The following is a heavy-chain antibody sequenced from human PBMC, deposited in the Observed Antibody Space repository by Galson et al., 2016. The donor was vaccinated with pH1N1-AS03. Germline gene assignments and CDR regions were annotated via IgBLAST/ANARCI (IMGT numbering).Heavy chain of an antibody. CDR2: LGSGGDT. Sequence: SLRLSCAASGFSFSSYGMHWARQAPGKGLEWVSTLGSGGDTHYADSVKGRFTISRDKSKNTMYLQMNSLRAEDTAIYYCTQGEGGGPDDDWGQGTLVTVSS. V-gene: IGHV3-23*01. CDR3: TQGEGGGPDDD. D-gene: IGHD3-16*01. J-gene: IGHJ4*02. CDR1: GFSFSSYG.